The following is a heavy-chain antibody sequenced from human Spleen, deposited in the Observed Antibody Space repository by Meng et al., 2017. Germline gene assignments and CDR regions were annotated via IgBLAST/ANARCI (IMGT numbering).Heavy chain of an antibody. CDR1: GGCFIGDY. Sequence: QVQLQQWVAGMLKPSEAPHLTCAVYGGCFIGDYWSWIRQPPGKGLEWIGEINHSGSTNYNPSLESRATISVDTSQNNLSLKLSSVTAADSAVYYCARGPTTMAHDIDYWGQGTLVTVSS. CDR3: ARGPTTMAHDIDY. CDR2: INHSGST. J-gene: IGHJ4*02. V-gene: IGHV4-34*01. D-gene: IGHD4-11*01.